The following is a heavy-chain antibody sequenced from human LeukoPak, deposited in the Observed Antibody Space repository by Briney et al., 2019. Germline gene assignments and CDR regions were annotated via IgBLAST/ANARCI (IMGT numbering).Heavy chain of an antibody. Sequence: ASVKVSCKATGYTFTSYDINWVRQATGQGLEWMGWINTNTGNPTYAQGFTGRFVFSLDTSVSTAYIQISSLKTEDTAVYFCARSQTYGDHPPFDYWGQGTLVTVSS. J-gene: IGHJ4*02. V-gene: IGHV7-4-1*02. D-gene: IGHD4-17*01. CDR3: ARSQTYGDHPPFDY. CDR1: GYTFTSYD. CDR2: INTNTGNP.